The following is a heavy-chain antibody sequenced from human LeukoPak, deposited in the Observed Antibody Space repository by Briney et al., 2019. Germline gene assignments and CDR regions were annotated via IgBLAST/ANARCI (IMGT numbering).Heavy chain of an antibody. CDR3: ASGMTMVGWFDP. CDR1: EFTFSSYS. Sequence: GGSLRLFCAASEFTFSSYSMNWVRQAPGKGLEWVANIKQDGSEKYYVDSVKGRFTISRDNAKNSLYLQMNSLRAEDTAVYYCASGMTMVGWFDPWGQGTLVTVSS. V-gene: IGHV3-7*01. D-gene: IGHD4/OR15-4a*01. CDR2: IKQDGSEK. J-gene: IGHJ5*02.